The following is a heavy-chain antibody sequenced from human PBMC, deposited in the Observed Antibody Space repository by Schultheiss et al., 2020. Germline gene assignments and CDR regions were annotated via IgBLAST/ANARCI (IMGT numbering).Heavy chain of an antibody. CDR2: IYYSGST. D-gene: IGHD3-10*01. Sequence: SETLSLTCTVSGGSISSYYWSWIRQPPGRGLEWIGYIYYSGSTYYNPSLNSRVTISVDTSKNQFSLKLSSVTAADTAVYYCARERSYLGSGTYHNWFDPWGQGTLVTVSS. V-gene: IGHV4-30-4*01. CDR1: GGSISSYY. CDR3: ARERSYLGSGTYHNWFDP. J-gene: IGHJ5*02.